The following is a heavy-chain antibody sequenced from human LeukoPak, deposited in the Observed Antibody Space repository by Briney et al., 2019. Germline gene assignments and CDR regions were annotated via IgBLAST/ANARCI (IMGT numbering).Heavy chain of an antibody. D-gene: IGHD3-16*02. Sequence: SETLSLTCTVSGGSISSCYWSWIRQPPGKGLEWIGYIYYSGSTNYNPSLKSRVTISVDTSKNQFSLKLSSVTAADTAVYYCARRRYDYVWGSYRYNYFDYWGQGTLVTVSS. CDR2: IYYSGST. J-gene: IGHJ4*02. CDR3: ARRRYDYVWGSYRYNYFDY. CDR1: GGSISSCY. V-gene: IGHV4-59*08.